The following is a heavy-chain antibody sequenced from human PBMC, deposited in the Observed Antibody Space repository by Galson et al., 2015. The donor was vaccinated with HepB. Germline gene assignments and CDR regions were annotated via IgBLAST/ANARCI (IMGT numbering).Heavy chain of an antibody. V-gene: IGHV3-48*03. CDR1: GFTFSSYE. D-gene: IGHD3-3*01. Sequence: SLRLSCAASGFTFSSYEMNWVRQAPGKGLEWVSYISSSGSTIYYADSVKGRFTISRDNAKNSLYLQMNSLRAEDTAVYYCARTTRDFWSGRMLDYWGQGTLVTVSS. J-gene: IGHJ4*02. CDR3: ARTTRDFWSGRMLDY. CDR2: ISSSGSTI.